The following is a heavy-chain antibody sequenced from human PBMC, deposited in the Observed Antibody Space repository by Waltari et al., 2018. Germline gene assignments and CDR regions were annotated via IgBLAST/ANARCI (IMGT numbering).Heavy chain of an antibody. J-gene: IGHJ4*02. Sequence: QVQLHQWGAGLLKPSETLSLTCAVYGGSFSGYYWSWIRQPPGKGLEWIGEINHSGSTNYNPSLKSRVTISVDTSKNQFSLKLSSVTAADTAVYYCARHLWGIAARREGFDYWGQGTLVTVSS. CDR2: INHSGST. CDR1: GGSFSGYY. V-gene: IGHV4-34*01. D-gene: IGHD6-6*01. CDR3: ARHLWGIAARREGFDY.